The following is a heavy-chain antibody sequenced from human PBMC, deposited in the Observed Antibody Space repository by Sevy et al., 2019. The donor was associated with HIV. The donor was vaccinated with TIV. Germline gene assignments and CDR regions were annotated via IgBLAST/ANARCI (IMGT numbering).Heavy chain of an antibody. CDR1: GFPLSGYW. V-gene: IGHV3-74*01. D-gene: IGHD6-13*01. CDR2: LKSVESST. CDR3: AREASRWYGVDY. J-gene: IGHJ4*02. Sequence: GGSLRLSCAASGFPLSGYWMHWVRQVPGEGLVWVSRLKSVESSTTYADSVKGRFTVSSDNAKNTVYLQMNSLRAADTGVYYCAREASRWYGVDYRGQGTLVTVSS.